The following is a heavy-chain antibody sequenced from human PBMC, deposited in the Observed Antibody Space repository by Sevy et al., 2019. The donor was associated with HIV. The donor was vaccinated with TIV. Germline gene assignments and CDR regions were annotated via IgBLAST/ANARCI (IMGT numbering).Heavy chain of an antibody. Sequence: SETLSLTCAVSGASITSYYWTWIRQSPGKGLEWIAYVYHSGTTSYNPSLKSRVSISLDTSRKQISLTLYSVTAADTAIYYCARVRRRPPVVDSNWYFDVWGRCTLVTVSS. D-gene: IGHD3-22*01. CDR3: ARVRRRPPVVDSNWYFDV. J-gene: IGHJ2*01. CDR1: GASITSYY. V-gene: IGHV4-59*12. CDR2: VYHSGTT.